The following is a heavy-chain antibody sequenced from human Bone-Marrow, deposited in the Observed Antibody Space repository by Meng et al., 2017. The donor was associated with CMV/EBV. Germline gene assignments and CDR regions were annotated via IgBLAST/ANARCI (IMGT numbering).Heavy chain of an antibody. J-gene: IGHJ4*02. CDR1: GYTFTSYD. D-gene: IGHD3-10*01. CDR2: MNPNSGNT. V-gene: IGHV1-8*01. Sequence: QVQLVQSGAEVRTPGATVMVSCKTSGYTFTSYDVHWARQATGHGLEWMGWMNPNSGNTGYLQKFQDRVTMTRNTSISTAYMELSSLTSEDTAIYYCARFASGSSTNWGQGTLVTVSS. CDR3: ARFASGSSTN.